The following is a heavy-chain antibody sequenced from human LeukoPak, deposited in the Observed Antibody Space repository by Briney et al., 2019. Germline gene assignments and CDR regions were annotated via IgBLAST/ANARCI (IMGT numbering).Heavy chain of an antibody. CDR1: GFTVSSNY. Sequence: QPGGTLRLSCAASGFTVSSNYMSWVRQAPGKGLEWVSVIYSGGSTYYADSVKGRFTISRDNSKNTLYLRMNSLRAEDTAVYYCARVSLRVGATTDYCGQGTLVTVSS. CDR2: IYSGGST. J-gene: IGHJ4*02. V-gene: IGHV3-66*02. D-gene: IGHD1-26*01. CDR3: ARVSLRVGATTDY.